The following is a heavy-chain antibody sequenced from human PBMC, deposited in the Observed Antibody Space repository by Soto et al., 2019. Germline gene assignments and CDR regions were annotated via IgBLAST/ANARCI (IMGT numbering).Heavy chain of an antibody. CDR3: ARVRLRGWYLGY. CDR1: GFTFSSYA. D-gene: IGHD6-19*01. CDR2: INEDGSVK. V-gene: IGHV3-7*04. J-gene: IGHJ4*02. Sequence: GGSLRLSCAASGFTFSSYAMTWVRQAPGRGLEWVANINEDGSVKGYVDSVKGRFTISRDNARNSLNLQMNSLRAEDTAVYYCARVRLRGWYLGYWGQGTLVTVSS.